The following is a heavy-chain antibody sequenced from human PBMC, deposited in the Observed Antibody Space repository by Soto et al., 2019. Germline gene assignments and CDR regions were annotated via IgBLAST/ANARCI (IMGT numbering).Heavy chain of an antibody. J-gene: IGHJ4*02. D-gene: IGHD5-12*01. Sequence: ASVKVSCKASGYTFTSYGISWVRQAPGQGLEWMGWISAYNGNTNYAQKLQGRVTMTTDTSTSTAYMELRTLRSDDTAVYYCARDKGWLQSRLGSYWGQGTLVTSPQ. CDR1: GYTFTSYG. CDR2: ISAYNGNT. V-gene: IGHV1-18*04. CDR3: ARDKGWLQSRLGSY.